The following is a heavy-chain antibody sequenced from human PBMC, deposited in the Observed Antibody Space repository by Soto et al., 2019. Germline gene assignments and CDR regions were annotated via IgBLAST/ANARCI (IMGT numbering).Heavy chain of an antibody. Sequence: GSLRLSCAASGFTFSSYWMHWVRQAPGKGLVWVSRINPDGSATNYADSVKGRFTISRDNAKNTLYLQMNSLRAEDTAVFYCGRGGSDSPMAPGYWGQGTLVTVSS. CDR1: GFTFSSYW. J-gene: IGHJ4*02. CDR3: GRGGSDSPMAPGY. CDR2: INPDGSAT. D-gene: IGHD5-18*01. V-gene: IGHV3-74*01.